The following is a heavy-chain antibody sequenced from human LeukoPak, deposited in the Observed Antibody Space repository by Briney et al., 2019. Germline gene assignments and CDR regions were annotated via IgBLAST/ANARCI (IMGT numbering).Heavy chain of an antibody. CDR3: ARRSWYVDY. V-gene: IGHV4-59*08. D-gene: IGHD3-10*01. J-gene: IGHJ4*02. Sequence: SETLSLTCTVSGGSISSFYWSWIRQPPGKGLEWIGYIYYTGSTDYNPSLKSRVTISVDTSKNQFSLRLSSVTAADTAVYYCARRSWYVDYWGQGTLVSVSS. CDR2: IYYTGST. CDR1: GGSISSFY.